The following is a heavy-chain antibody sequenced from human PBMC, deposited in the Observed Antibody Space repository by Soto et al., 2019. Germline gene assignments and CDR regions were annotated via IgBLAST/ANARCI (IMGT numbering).Heavy chain of an antibody. CDR3: ARGQRFSDSFDP. V-gene: IGHV4-4*07. J-gene: IGHJ5*02. CDR1: GGAISGYY. D-gene: IGHD3-3*01. Sequence: PSETLSLTCTVSGGAISGYYWTWIRQSAGKGLEWIGRIYSSGGTKYNPSLQSRVTMSLDTSKNQFSLRLTSVTAGDTAVYYCARGQRFSDSFDPWGQGTLVTVSS. CDR2: IYSSGGT.